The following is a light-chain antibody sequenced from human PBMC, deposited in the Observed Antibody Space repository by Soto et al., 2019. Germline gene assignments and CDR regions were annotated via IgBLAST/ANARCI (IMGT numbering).Light chain of an antibody. V-gene: IGLV2-23*02. J-gene: IGLJ2*01. CDR3: CSYAGSSTLV. CDR2: DVS. CDR1: NRDVGTYNL. Sequence: QSALTQPASVSGSPGQSITISCTGTNRDVGTYNLVSWYQQHPGKAPKLIIFDVSERPSGVSNRFSGSKSGNTASLTISGLQAEDAADYYCCSYAGSSTLVFGGGTKLTVL.